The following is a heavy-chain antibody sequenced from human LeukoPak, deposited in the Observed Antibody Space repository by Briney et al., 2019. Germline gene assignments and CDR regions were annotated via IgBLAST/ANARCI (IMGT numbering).Heavy chain of an antibody. CDR1: GFTVSSNS. D-gene: IGHD3-16*02. Sequence: GGSLRLSCTVSGFTVSSNSMSWVRQAPGKGLEWVSFIYSGGNTHNSDSVKGRFTISRDNSKNTLYLQMNTLRAEDTAVYYCARGMPGYEYVWGSYRYSDGIPEVTDYWGQGTLVTVSS. CDR2: IYSGGNT. J-gene: IGHJ4*02. V-gene: IGHV3-53*01. CDR3: ARGMPGYEYVWGSYRYSDGIPEVTDY.